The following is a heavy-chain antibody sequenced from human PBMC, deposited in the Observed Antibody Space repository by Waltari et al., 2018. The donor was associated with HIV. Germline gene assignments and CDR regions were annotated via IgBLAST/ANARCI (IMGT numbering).Heavy chain of an antibody. CDR3: ARGSGRGYCSSTSCLFDY. D-gene: IGHD2-2*01. J-gene: IGHJ4*02. Sequence: QVQLVQSGAEVKKPGASVKVSCKASGYTFTSYDINWLRPATGQGLEWMGWMNPNSGNTGYAQKFQGRVTMTRNTSISTAYMELSSLRSEDTAVYYCARGSGRGYCSSTSCLFDYWGQGTLVTVSS. CDR2: MNPNSGNT. V-gene: IGHV1-8*01. CDR1: GYTFTSYD.